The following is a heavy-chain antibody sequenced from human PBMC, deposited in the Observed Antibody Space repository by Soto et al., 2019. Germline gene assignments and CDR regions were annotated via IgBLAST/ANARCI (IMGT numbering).Heavy chain of an antibody. Sequence: SETLCVTCTFSVGSFKIGSYAWSWIRQPPGKGLEWIGYVYHTGRTSYNPSLKSRVSISMDTSKSQFSLNLDSVTAADTAVYFCATDFAYFDSWGQGTMVTVSS. CDR1: VGSFKIGSYA. J-gene: IGHJ4*02. V-gene: IGHV4-61*01. CDR2: VYHTGRT. CDR3: ATDFAYFDS. D-gene: IGHD3-3*01.